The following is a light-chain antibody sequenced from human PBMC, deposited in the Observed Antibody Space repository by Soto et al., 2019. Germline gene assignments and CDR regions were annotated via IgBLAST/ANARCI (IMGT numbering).Light chain of an antibody. V-gene: IGLV2-11*01. CDR3: SSYAGSYTFVV. Sequence: QSVLTQPRSVSGSPGQSVTISCTGTSSDVGAYDYVSWYQQDPGKAPKVLIYDVSERPSGVPDRFSGFKSDNTASLTISGLQAEDEADYYCSSYAGSYTFVVFGGGTKLTVL. J-gene: IGLJ2*01. CDR2: DVS. CDR1: SSDVGAYDY.